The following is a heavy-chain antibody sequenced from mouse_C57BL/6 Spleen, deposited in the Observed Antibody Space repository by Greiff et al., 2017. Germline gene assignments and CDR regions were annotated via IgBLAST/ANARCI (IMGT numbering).Heavy chain of an antibody. V-gene: IGHV14-3*01. J-gene: IGHJ2*01. CDR1: GFNIKNTY. Sequence: EVNLVESVAELVRPGASVKLSCTASGFNIKNTYMHWVKQRPEQGLEWIGRIDPANGNTKYAPKFQGKATITADTSSNTAYLQLSSLTSEDTAIYYCARQDYYGSSFDYWGQGTTLTVSS. CDR2: IDPANGNT. CDR3: ARQDYYGSSFDY. D-gene: IGHD1-1*01.